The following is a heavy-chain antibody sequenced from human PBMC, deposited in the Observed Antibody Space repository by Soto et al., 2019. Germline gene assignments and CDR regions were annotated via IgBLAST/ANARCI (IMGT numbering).Heavy chain of an antibody. CDR1: GSTLSDLS. J-gene: IGHJ3*02. Sequence: ASVKVSCKVSGSTLSDLSMHWVRQPPGKGLEWMGGFDPENGETIYTQTFQGRVTMTEDTSTDTAYMELSSLRSEDTALYYCATVGGRADAFDIWGQGTMVTVSS. D-gene: IGHD3-16*01. V-gene: IGHV1-24*01. CDR3: ATVGGRADAFDI. CDR2: FDPENGET.